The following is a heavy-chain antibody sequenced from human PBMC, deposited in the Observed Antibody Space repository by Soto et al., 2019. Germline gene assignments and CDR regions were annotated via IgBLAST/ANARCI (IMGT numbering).Heavy chain of an antibody. CDR2: FYNGGTT. J-gene: IGHJ4*02. D-gene: IGHD3-10*01. CDR1: GGSIRAYC. V-gene: IGHV4-59*01. Sequence: TSETQSVTSSVSGGSIRAYCWSWIRQPPGKGLEWIGVFYNGGTTNYSPSLKSRVTISVDTSKNQFSLKLNSVTAADTAVYYCARDGSERPATYWGQGILVTVSS. CDR3: ARDGSERPATY.